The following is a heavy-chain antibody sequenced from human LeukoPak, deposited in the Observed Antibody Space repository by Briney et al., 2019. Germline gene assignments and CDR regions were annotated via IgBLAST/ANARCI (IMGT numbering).Heavy chain of an antibody. Sequence: GGSLRLSCAASGFTFSSYWMSWVRQALGKGLEWVANIKQDGSEKYYVDSVKGRFTISRDNAKNSLYLQMNSLRAEDTAVYYCARDTMIRTHNWFDPWGQGTLVTVSS. V-gene: IGHV3-7*01. D-gene: IGHD3-22*01. CDR3: ARDTMIRTHNWFDP. J-gene: IGHJ5*02. CDR1: GFTFSSYW. CDR2: IKQDGSEK.